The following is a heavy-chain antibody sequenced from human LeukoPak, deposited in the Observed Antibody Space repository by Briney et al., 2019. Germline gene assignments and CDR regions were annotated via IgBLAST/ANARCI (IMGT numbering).Heavy chain of an antibody. CDR2: ISYDGSKK. D-gene: IGHD3-3*01. J-gene: IGHJ6*03. Sequence: PGKSLRLSRAASGFTFSSYALHWVRHVPGKGLEWVAIISYDGSKKYYADSVKGRFTISRDNAKNSLYLQMNSLRAEDTAVYYCARADQHTIFGVVITYYYYYYMDVWGKGTTVTVSS. CDR1: GFTFSSYA. V-gene: IGHV3-30*04. CDR3: ARADQHTIFGVVITYYYYYYMDV.